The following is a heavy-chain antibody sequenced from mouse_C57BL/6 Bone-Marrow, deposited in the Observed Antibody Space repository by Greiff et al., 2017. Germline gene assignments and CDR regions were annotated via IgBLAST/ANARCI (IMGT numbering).Heavy chain of an antibody. CDR1: GFSLTSYG. Sequence: VKLMESGPGLVQPSQSLSITCTASGFSLTSYGVHWVRQSPGKGLEWLGVIWSGGSTDYNADFISRLSIRKDNSKSQVFFKMNRLQADDTAIYYCARESSFITTVVFDYWGQGTTLTVSS. D-gene: IGHD1-1*01. CDR3: ARESSFITTVVFDY. J-gene: IGHJ2*01. V-gene: IGHV2-2*01. CDR2: IWSGGST.